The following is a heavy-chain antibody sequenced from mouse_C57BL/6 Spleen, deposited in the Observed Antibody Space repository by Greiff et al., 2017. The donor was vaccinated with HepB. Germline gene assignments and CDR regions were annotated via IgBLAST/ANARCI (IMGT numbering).Heavy chain of an antibody. D-gene: IGHD1-1*01. CDR3: ARYGSSYYYAMDY. V-gene: IGHV1-50*01. Sequence: QVQLQQSEAELVKPGASVKLSCKASGYTFTSYWMQWVKQRPGQGLEWIGEIDPSDSYTNYNQKFKGKATLTVDTSSSTAYMQLSSLTSEDSAVYYCARYGSSYYYAMDYWGQGTSVTVSS. J-gene: IGHJ4*01. CDR2: IDPSDSYT. CDR1: GYTFTSYW.